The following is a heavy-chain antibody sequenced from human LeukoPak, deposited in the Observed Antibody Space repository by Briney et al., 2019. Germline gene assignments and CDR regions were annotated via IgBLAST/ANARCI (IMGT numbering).Heavy chain of an antibody. CDR2: IYYSGST. V-gene: IGHV4-39*02. D-gene: IGHD6-19*01. Sequence: PSETLSLTCTVSGASISSITYYWGWIRQPPGKGLEWIGSIYYSGSTYYTTSLKSRVTISIDTSNNQFSLKPTSVTAADTAVYYCARDGDGYSSGWYPGPFDYWGQGTLVTVSS. CDR3: ARDGDGYSSGWYPGPFDY. CDR1: GASISSITYY. J-gene: IGHJ4*02.